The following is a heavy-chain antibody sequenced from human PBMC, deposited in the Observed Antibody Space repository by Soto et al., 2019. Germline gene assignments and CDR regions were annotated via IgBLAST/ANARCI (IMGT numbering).Heavy chain of an antibody. J-gene: IGHJ4*02. D-gene: IGHD4-17*01. CDR1: GGSMSSSNW. CDR3: ARSEATVLDY. V-gene: IGHV4-4*02. CDR2: THHSGRT. Sequence: QVQLQESGPGLVKPSGTLSLTCTVSGGSMSSSNWWNWVRQPPGKGLEWIGETHHSGRTNYNPSPKSRVTISVDKSKNHSSLKLSSVTAADTAVYYCARSEATVLDYWGQGTLVTVSS.